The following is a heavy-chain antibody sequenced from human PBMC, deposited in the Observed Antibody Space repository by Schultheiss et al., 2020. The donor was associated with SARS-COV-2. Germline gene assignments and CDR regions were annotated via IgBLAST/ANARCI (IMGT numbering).Heavy chain of an antibody. D-gene: IGHD6-6*01. J-gene: IGHJ4*02. CDR2: INSDGSST. CDR3: ARAMGSSYSFDF. CDR1: GFTLRGHW. Sequence: GGSLRLSCAASGFTLRGHWMHWVRQAPGKGLVWVSRINSDGSSTYYADSVKGRFSISRDNAKNSLYLQMTSLRAEDTAVYYCARAMGSSYSFDFWGQGTLVTVSS. V-gene: IGHV3-74*01.